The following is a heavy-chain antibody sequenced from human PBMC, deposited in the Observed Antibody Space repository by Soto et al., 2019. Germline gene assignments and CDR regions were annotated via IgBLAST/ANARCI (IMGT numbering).Heavy chain of an antibody. D-gene: IGHD6-19*01. CDR3: ARDQSSGWYGEDSGMDV. J-gene: IGHJ6*02. CDR1: GYTFPNYG. CDR2: ISSYSGST. V-gene: IGHV1-18*01. Sequence: ASVKVSCKASGYTFPNYGITWVRQAPGQGLEWMGWISSYSGSTYYAQKFQGRVTLTLETSTSTTYMELRSLKSDDTAVYYCARDQSSGWYGEDSGMDVWGQGTTVTVSS.